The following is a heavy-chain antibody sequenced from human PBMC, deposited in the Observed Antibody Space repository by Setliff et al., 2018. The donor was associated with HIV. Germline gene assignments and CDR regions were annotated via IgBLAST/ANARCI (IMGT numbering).Heavy chain of an antibody. CDR2: INWNGGST. CDR3: ARGLAAAGTPRGGYYFDY. D-gene: IGHD6-13*01. J-gene: IGHJ4*02. CDR1: GFTFDDYG. Sequence: PGGSLRLSCAASGFTFDDYGMSWVRQAPGKGLEWVSGINWNGGSTGYADSVKGRFTISRDNAKNSLYLQMNSLRAEDTALYYCARGLAAAGTPRGGYYFDYWGQGTLVTVSS. V-gene: IGHV3-20*04.